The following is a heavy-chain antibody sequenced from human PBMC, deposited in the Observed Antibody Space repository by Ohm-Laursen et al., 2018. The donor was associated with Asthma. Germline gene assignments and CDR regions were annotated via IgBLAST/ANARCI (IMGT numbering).Heavy chain of an antibody. CDR1: GFSYSSYA. D-gene: IGHD7-27*01. J-gene: IGHJ4*02. Sequence: SLRLSCAALGFSYSSYAMTWVRQAPGQGLEWLSCISAGGDTTYYADSVKGRFTISRDNSKNTLYLQMNSLRAADTAVYYCATFNWGSRGFDFWGQGALVTVSS. V-gene: IGHV3-23*01. CDR2: ISAGGDTT. CDR3: ATFNWGSRGFDF.